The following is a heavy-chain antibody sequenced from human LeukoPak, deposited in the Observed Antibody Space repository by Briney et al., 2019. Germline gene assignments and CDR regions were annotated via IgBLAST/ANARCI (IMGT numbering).Heavy chain of an antibody. CDR1: GYTFTSYG. CDR3: ARDYRHSSGWYIDY. Sequence: ASVKVSCKASGYTFTSYGISWVRQAPGQGLEWMGWISAYNGNTNYAQKLQGRVTTTTDTSTSTAYMELRSLRSDDTAVYYCARDYRHSSGWYIDYWGQGTLVTVSS. J-gene: IGHJ4*02. V-gene: IGHV1-18*01. CDR2: ISAYNGNT. D-gene: IGHD6-19*01.